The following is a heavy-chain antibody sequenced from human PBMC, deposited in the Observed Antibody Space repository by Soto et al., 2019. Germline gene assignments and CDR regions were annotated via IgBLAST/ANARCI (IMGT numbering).Heavy chain of an antibody. Sequence: SETLSLTCTISGGSFNNDYWTWIRQSPWKGLEWIGCIFHSGITDYNPSVKSRVTISIDKSKNLFSLKLTSVTAADTAVYYCARDRYFYDSAGYYRTLDSWGQGIMVTVSS. V-gene: IGHV4-59*01. CDR2: IFHSGIT. J-gene: IGHJ5*01. CDR3: ARDRYFYDSAGYYRTLDS. D-gene: IGHD3-22*01. CDR1: GGSFNNDY.